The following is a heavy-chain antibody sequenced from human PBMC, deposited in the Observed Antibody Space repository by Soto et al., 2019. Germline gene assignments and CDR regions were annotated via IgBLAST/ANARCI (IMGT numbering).Heavy chain of an antibody. J-gene: IGHJ5*02. Sequence: ASVKVSCKASGYTFSSFGFTWVRQAPGQGLEWMGWISAYNGNTNYAQKLQGRVTMTTDTSTNTAYMEMRNLRSDDTAVYYCALRSRTRYYGPWGQGSLVTIAS. CDR1: GYTFSSFG. CDR3: ALRSRTRYYGP. CDR2: ISAYNGNT. V-gene: IGHV1-18*01. D-gene: IGHD3-3*01.